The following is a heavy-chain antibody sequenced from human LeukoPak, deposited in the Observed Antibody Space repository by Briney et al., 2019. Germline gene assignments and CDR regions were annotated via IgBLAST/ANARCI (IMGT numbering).Heavy chain of an antibody. V-gene: IGHV1-8*02. CDR2: MNPNSGNT. D-gene: IGHD3-10*01. Sequence: ASVKVSCKASGYTFTSYYMHWVRQATGQGLEWMGWMNPNSGNTGYAQKFQGRVTMTRNTSISTAYMELSSLRSEDTAVYYCARGHPLLHVLLWFGKPPTRAFDIWGQGTMVTVSS. CDR1: GYTFTSYY. CDR3: ARGHPLLHVLLWFGKPPTRAFDI. J-gene: IGHJ3*02.